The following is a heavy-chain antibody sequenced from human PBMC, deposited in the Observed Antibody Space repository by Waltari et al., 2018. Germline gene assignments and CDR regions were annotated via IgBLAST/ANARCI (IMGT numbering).Heavy chain of an antibody. CDR3: ARVEYDSSGYYPQGIDY. CDR1: GGSFSGYY. J-gene: IGHJ4*02. V-gene: IGHV4-34*01. Sequence: QVQLQQWGAGLLKPSETLSLTCAVYGGSFSGYYWSWIRQPPGKGLEWIGELNHRGSTNYNPSLKSRVTISVDTSKNQFSLKLSSVTAADTAVYYCARVEYDSSGYYPQGIDYWGQGTLVTVSS. D-gene: IGHD3-22*01. CDR2: LNHRGST.